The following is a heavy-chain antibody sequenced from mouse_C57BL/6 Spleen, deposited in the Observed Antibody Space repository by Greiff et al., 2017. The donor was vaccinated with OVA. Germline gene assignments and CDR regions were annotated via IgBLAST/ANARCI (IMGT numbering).Heavy chain of an antibody. Sequence: EVQLQQSGPELVKPGDSVKISCKASGYSFTGYFMNWVMQSHGKSLEWIGRINPYNGDTFYNQKFKGKATSTVDKSSSTAHMELRSLTSEDSAVYYCARYYGSSYRYFDVWGTGTTVTVSS. CDR3: ARYYGSSYRYFDV. V-gene: IGHV1-20*01. D-gene: IGHD1-1*01. J-gene: IGHJ1*03. CDR2: INPYNGDT. CDR1: GYSFTGYF.